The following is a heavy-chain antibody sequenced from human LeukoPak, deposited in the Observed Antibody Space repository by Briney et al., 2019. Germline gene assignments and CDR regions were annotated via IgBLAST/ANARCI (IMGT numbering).Heavy chain of an antibody. Sequence: KSGGSLRLSCAASGFTFDDYGMNWVRQAPGKGLEWVSSISSSSSYIYYADSVKGRFTISRDNAKNSLYLQMNSLRAEDTAVYYCALDQWELLGEYWGQGTLVTVSS. CDR1: GFTFDDYG. CDR2: ISSSSSYI. V-gene: IGHV3-21*01. J-gene: IGHJ4*02. D-gene: IGHD1-26*01. CDR3: ALDQWELLGEY.